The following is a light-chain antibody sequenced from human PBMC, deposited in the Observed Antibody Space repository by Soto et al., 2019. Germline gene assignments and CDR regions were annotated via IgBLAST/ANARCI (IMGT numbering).Light chain of an antibody. CDR2: DVS. V-gene: IGLV2-14*03. Sequence: QSALTQPASVSGSPGQSITISCTGTSSDVGGYNHVSWYQQHPGKAPKLMIYDVSNRPSGVSNRFSGSKSGNTASLTISGLQAEDEADYHCSSYTSSSAGVFGPGTKVNVL. J-gene: IGLJ1*01. CDR1: SSDVGGYNH. CDR3: SSYTSSSAGV.